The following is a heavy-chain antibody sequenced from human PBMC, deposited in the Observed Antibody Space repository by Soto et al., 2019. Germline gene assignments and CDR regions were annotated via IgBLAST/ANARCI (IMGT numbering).Heavy chain of an antibody. V-gene: IGHV2-5*01. CDR3: AHPYNGNFYYFAS. CDR2: IWWKDDK. J-gene: IGHJ4*02. D-gene: IGHD5-12*01. Sequence: QITLKESGPTQVKPTQTLTLTCTFSGFSLTVNGAGVGWIRQPPGKALEWLALIWWKDDKRYIPSLENRLTITTETSKNQVVLTMTNMDPVDTATYYCAHPYNGNFYYFASWGQGTLVTVSP. CDR1: GFSLTVNGAG.